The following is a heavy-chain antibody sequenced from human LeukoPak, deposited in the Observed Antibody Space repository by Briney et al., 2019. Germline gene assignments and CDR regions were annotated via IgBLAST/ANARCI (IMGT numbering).Heavy chain of an antibody. CDR1: GGSFSGYY. CDR2: IYYSGST. D-gene: IGHD5-24*01. J-gene: IGHJ3*02. V-gene: IGHV4-34*01. CDR3: ARDHLRDGYRARAFDI. Sequence: SETLSLTCAVYGGSFSGYYGSWIRQPPGKGLEWIGSIYYSGSTNYNPSLKSRVTISVDTSKNQFSLKLSSVTAADTAVYYCARDHLRDGYRARAFDIWGQGTMVTVSS.